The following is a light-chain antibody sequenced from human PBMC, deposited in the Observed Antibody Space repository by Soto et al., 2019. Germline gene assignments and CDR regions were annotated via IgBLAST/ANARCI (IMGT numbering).Light chain of an antibody. Sequence: QSALTQPASVSGSPGQSITISCTGTSSDVGDYNYVSWYQQHPGKAPKLMIYDVSNRPSRVSNRFSGSKSGSTASLTISGLQAEDEADYYCSSYTSSSTLVVFGGGTKLTVL. CDR1: SSDVGDYNY. J-gene: IGLJ2*01. CDR3: SSYTSSSTLVV. V-gene: IGLV2-14*03. CDR2: DVS.